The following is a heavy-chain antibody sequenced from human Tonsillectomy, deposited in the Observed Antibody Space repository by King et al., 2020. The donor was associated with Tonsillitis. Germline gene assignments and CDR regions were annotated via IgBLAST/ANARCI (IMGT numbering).Heavy chain of an antibody. D-gene: IGHD1-26*01. Sequence: QLVQSGGGVVQPGRSLRLSCATSGFTFSSYAMHWVRQAPGKGLEWVAVISYDGTNKYYADSVKGRFTISRDNSKNTLYLQMNSLRPEDTAVYYCARGPNKYGGTYGFDYWGQGTLVTVSS. CDR1: GFTFSSYA. V-gene: IGHV3-30*04. J-gene: IGHJ4*02. CDR2: ISYDGTNK. CDR3: ARGPNKYGGTYGFDY.